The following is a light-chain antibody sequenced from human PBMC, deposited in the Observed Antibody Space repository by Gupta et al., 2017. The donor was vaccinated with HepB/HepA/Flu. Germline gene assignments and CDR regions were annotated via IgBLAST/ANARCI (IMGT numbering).Light chain of an antibody. Sequence: DIQMTQSPSTLSASVGDRVTITCRASQSISTWLAWYQQKPGKAPKLLIYQTSNLEIGVPSRFRGGGSGTEFTLTISSLQPDDSATYYCQQYNSNSRTFGQGTKVEI. CDR3: QQYNSNSRT. J-gene: IGKJ1*01. CDR2: QTS. V-gene: IGKV1-5*03. CDR1: QSISTW.